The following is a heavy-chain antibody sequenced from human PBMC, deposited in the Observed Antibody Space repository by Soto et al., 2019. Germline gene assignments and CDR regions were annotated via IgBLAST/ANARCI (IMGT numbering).Heavy chain of an antibody. CDR3: VKDQDWNYASNDAFDI. CDR2: IGSNGGST. Sequence: GGSLRLSXSASGFTFLSYAMHWVRQAPGKGLEYVSAIGSNGGSTYYADSVKGRFTISRDNSKNTLYLQMSSLRAEDTAMYYCVKDQDWNYASNDAFDIWGQGTMVTVSS. D-gene: IGHD1-7*01. V-gene: IGHV3-64D*06. J-gene: IGHJ3*02. CDR1: GFTFLSYA.